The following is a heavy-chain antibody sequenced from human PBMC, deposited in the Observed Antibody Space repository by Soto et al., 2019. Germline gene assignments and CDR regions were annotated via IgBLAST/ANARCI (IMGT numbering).Heavy chain of an antibody. CDR1: GFTFSGYG. CDR2: VWYDGSNK. J-gene: IGHJ4*02. CDR3: ARDRYCGGDCHEFDY. D-gene: IGHD2-21*02. Sequence: QVQLVESGGGVVQPGRSLRLSCAASGFTFSGYGMHWVRQAPGKGLEWVAVVWYDGSNKYFADSVKGRFTMSRDNSKNTLYLQMNSLRAEDTAVYYCARDRYCGGDCHEFDYWGQGTLLTVSS. V-gene: IGHV3-33*01.